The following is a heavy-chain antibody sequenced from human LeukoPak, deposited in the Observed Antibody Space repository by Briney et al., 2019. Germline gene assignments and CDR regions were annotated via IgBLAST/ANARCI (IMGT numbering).Heavy chain of an antibody. J-gene: IGHJ3*02. CDR2: IYYSGST. Sequence: SETLSLTCTVSGGSISSYYWSWIRQPPGKGLEWIGYIYYSGSTNYNPSLKSRVTISVDTSKNQFSLKLSSVTAADTAVYYCARNGLYYSSSWPYIWGQGTMVTVSS. V-gene: IGHV4-59*01. CDR1: GGSISSYY. CDR3: ARNGLYYSSSWPYI. D-gene: IGHD6-13*01.